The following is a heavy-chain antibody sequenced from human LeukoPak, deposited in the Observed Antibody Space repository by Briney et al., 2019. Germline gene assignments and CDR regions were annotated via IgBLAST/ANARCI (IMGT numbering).Heavy chain of an antibody. J-gene: IGHJ4*02. Sequence: QLGGSLRLSCAASGFTFSSCGMHWVRQAPGKGLEWVALISYDGSHKYYADSVKDRFTISRDDSKNTLYLQMDGLRAEDTAVYYCAKSQLRIYYFDYWGQGTLVTVSS. D-gene: IGHD2-2*01. CDR1: GFTFSSCG. V-gene: IGHV3-30*18. CDR3: AKSQLRIYYFDY. CDR2: ISYDGSHK.